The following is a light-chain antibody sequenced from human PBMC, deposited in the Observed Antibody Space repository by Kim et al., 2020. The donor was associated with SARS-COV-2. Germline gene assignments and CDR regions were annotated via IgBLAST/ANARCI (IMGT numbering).Light chain of an antibody. CDR2: GAS. V-gene: IGKV3-20*01. CDR1: QSVRCSQ. CDR3: QKYGNTCT. J-gene: IGKJ1*01. Sequence: LSPGERAPLPFRASQSVRCSQLTWYQQKPGHAPRLLIYGASTGATGIPNSFSGSGSGTYFSLTISRLGPEDFTVLYCQKYGNTCTFGQGTKVDIK.